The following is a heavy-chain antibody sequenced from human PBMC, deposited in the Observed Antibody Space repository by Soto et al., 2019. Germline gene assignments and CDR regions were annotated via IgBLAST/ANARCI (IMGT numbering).Heavy chain of an antibody. Sequence: QVQLVQSGAEVKKPGSSVKVSCKASGGTFSSYAISWVRQAPGQGLEWMGGIIPIFGTANYAQKFQGRVTITADESTSTAYMELSSLRSEETAVYYCARWLTAGSAYYYYYGMDVWGQGTTVTVSS. D-gene: IGHD3-10*01. CDR1: GGTFSSYA. CDR2: IIPIFGTA. V-gene: IGHV1-69*01. CDR3: ARWLTAGSAYYYYYGMDV. J-gene: IGHJ6*02.